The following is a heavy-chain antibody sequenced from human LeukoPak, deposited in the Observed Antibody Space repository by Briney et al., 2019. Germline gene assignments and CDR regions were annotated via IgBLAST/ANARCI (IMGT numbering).Heavy chain of an antibody. CDR2: IKQDGSEK. D-gene: IGHD6-19*01. CDR1: GFTFSSYW. V-gene: IGHV3-7*01. CDR3: ARGIYSSGWYGAFDI. Sequence: GGSLRLSCAASGFTFSSYWMTWVRQAPGKGLEWVANIKQDGSEKYYVDSVKGRFTISRDNAKNSLYLQMNSLRAEDTAVYYCARGIYSSGWYGAFDIWGQGTMVTVSS. J-gene: IGHJ3*02.